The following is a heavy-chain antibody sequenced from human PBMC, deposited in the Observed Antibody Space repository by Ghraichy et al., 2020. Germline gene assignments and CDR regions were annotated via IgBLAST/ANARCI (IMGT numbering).Heavy chain of an antibody. D-gene: IGHD2-15*01. V-gene: IGHV3-43*02. J-gene: IGHJ3*02. Sequence: GGSLRLSCAASGFTFSDFHMSWIRQAPGKGLEWVSLISGDGGSTYYADSVKGRFTISRDNSKNSLYLQMNSLRTEDTALYYCTKDIGGAATVSDAFDIWGQGTMVTVSS. CDR3: TKDIGGAATVSDAFDI. CDR2: ISGDGGST. CDR1: GFTFSDFH.